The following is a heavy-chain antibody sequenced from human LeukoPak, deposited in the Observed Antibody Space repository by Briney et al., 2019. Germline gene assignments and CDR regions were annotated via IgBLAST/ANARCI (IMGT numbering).Heavy chain of an antibody. CDR3: ASLEGRDGYYFDY. D-gene: IGHD5-24*01. J-gene: IGHJ4*02. V-gene: IGHV3-53*01. CDR2: IYSGGST. Sequence: GGSLRLSCAASGFTVSSNYMSWVRQAPGKGLEWVSVIYSGGSTYYADSVKGRVTISRDNSKNTLYLQMNSLRAEDTAVYYCASLEGRDGYYFDYWGQGTLVTVSS. CDR1: GFTVSSNY.